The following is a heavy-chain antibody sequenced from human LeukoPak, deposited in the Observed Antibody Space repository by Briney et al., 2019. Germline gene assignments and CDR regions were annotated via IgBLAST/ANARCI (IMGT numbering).Heavy chain of an antibody. Sequence: GGSLRLSCAASGFSFRGYAISWVRQAPGKGLEYVSAISDSGGSTYYADSVKGRFTISRDNSKNTLYLQMSSLRAEDTAVYFCVRGYSFGPYGMDVWGRGTTVTVSS. CDR2: ISDSGGST. V-gene: IGHV3-64D*09. CDR1: GFSFRGYA. CDR3: VRGYSFGPYGMDV. D-gene: IGHD2-15*01. J-gene: IGHJ6*02.